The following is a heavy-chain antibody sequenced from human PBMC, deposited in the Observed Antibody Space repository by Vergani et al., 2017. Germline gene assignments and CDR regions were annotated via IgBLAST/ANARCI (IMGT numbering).Heavy chain of an antibody. CDR2: IQYDGSDI. Sequence: QVQLVESGGGVVQPGGSLRLSCVASGFSVSNSGMHWVRQTPGKGLEWVAFIQYDGSDIFYADFVEGRFTISRDNSKNSLYLQMRSLRFDDTAVYYCANEGSGDRIREWLYHWCQGGLVTVSS. V-gene: IGHV3-30*02. CDR1: GFSVSNSG. CDR3: ANEGSGDRIREWLYH. J-gene: IGHJ5*02. D-gene: IGHD3-10*01.